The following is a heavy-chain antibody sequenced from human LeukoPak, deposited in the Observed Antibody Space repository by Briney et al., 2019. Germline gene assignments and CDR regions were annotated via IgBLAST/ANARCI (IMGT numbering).Heavy chain of an antibody. J-gene: IGHJ4*02. CDR2: IYPDDSDT. V-gene: IGHV5-51*01. D-gene: IGHD3-22*01. CDR3: ARLTDYYDSSGYYY. CDR1: GYSFTTYW. Sequence: GESLKISCKASGYSFTTYWIGWVRQMPGKGLEWMGIIYPDDSDTRISPSFQGQVTISVDKSISTAYLQWSSLKASDTAMYYCARLTDYYDSSGYYYWGQGTLVTVSS.